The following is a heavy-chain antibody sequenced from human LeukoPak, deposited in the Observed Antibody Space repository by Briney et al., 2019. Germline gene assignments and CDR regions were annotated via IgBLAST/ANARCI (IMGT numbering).Heavy chain of an antibody. CDR3: AKDGYCSGGSCYLWYFDY. CDR1: EFDFSTHA. J-gene: IGHJ4*02. Sequence: GGSLRLSCAASEFDFSTHAMSWARQAPGKGLEWVSGFSETNSGTYYADSVKGRFTISRDNSRNTLYLQMNSLGAEDTAEYFCAKDGYCSGGSCYLWYFDYWGQGTLVTVSS. CDR2: FSETNSGT. V-gene: IGHV3-23*01. D-gene: IGHD2-15*01.